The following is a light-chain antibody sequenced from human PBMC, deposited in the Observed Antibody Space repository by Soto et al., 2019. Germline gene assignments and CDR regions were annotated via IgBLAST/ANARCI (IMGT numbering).Light chain of an antibody. V-gene: IGKV1-17*01. CDR3: QQSFPTPYT. Sequence: DIQMTQSPSSLSASVGDRVTITCRASQDIRHDLGWYQQKPGKAPKRLIYSASSLQSGAPSRFSGGGSGTEFTLPISGLQPEDFATYYCQQSFPTPYTFGHGTDLEI. CDR1: QDIRHD. CDR2: SAS. J-gene: IGKJ2*01.